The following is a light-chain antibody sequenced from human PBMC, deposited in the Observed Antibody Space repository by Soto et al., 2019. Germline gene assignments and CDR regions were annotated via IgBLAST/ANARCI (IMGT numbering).Light chain of an antibody. CDR3: QSYDSSLSGWV. CDR2: GNS. Sequence: QSVLTQPPSVSGAPGQRVTISCTGSSSNIGAGYDVHWYQQLPGTAPKLFIFGNSNRPSGVPDRFSGSKSGTSASLAITGRQAEDEADYYCQSYDSSLSGWVFGGGTKLTVL. J-gene: IGLJ3*02. CDR1: SSNIGAGYD. V-gene: IGLV1-40*01.